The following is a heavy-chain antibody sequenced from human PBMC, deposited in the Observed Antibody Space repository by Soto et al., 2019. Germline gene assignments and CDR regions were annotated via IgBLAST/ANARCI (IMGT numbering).Heavy chain of an antibody. D-gene: IGHD2-15*01. CDR2: ITSKSTTI. Sequence: HPGGSLRLSCAASGFTFTSYSMNWVRQAPGQGLEWVSYITSKSTTIKYADSVKGRFTVSRDNAKNSLYLQLNSLRDEDTAVYYCAREMGACSDGSCYPGPYDSWGQGTLVTVSS. J-gene: IGHJ5*02. V-gene: IGHV3-48*02. CDR3: AREMGACSDGSCYPGPYDS. CDR1: GFTFTSYS.